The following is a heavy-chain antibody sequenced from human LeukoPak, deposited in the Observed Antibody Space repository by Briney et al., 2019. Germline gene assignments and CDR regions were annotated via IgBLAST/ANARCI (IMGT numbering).Heavy chain of an antibody. Sequence: SQTLSLTCAVSGGSISSGGYSWSWIRQPPGKGLEWIGYIYHSGSTYYNPSLKSRVTISVDTSKNQFSLKLSSVTAADTAVYYCARVEYYDFWSGYGLDYWGQGTLVTVSS. V-gene: IGHV4-30-2*01. D-gene: IGHD3-3*01. CDR1: GGSISSGGYS. CDR3: ARVEYYDFWSGYGLDY. J-gene: IGHJ4*02. CDR2: IYHSGST.